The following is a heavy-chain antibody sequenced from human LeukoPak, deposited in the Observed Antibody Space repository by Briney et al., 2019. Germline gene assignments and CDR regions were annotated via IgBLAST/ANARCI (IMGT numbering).Heavy chain of an antibody. D-gene: IGHD3-22*01. CDR3: ARDLGYYDSSGPWNYFDY. J-gene: IGHJ4*02. CDR1: GGSISSSSFF. Sequence: PSETLSLTCTVSGGSISSSSFFWDWIRQPPEKGLEWIGSIYYSGSTYYNPSLNSRVTMSVDTSKNQFSLRLNSVTAADTAVYYCARDLGYYDSSGPWNYFDYWGQGTLVTVSS. V-gene: IGHV4-39*07. CDR2: IYYSGST.